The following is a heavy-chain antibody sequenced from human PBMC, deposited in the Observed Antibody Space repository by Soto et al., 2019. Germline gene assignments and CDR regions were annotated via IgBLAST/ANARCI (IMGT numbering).Heavy chain of an antibody. V-gene: IGHV3-7*01. J-gene: IGHJ3*02. Sequence: EVQLVESGGGLVQPGGSLRLSWPASGSTFSSIWLSWVGRVQGKGLEGLATKKQDGSEKYYVDSVKGRFTISRDNTKNSLYLQMNSLRAEDTAVYYCARIRNYYGSGSYPSDAFDIWGQGTMVTVSS. CDR3: ARIRNYYGSGSYPSDAFDI. CDR1: GSTFSSIW. CDR2: KKQDGSEK. D-gene: IGHD3-10*01.